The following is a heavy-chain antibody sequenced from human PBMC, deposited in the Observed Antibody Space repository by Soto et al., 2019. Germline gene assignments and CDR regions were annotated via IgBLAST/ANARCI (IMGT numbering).Heavy chain of an antibody. V-gene: IGHV4-39*07. J-gene: IGHJ6*02. CDR1: GASIGGSSYY. CDR3: ARSESSGLYYGMDV. CDR2: IYHSGRT. D-gene: IGHD3-22*01. Sequence: PSETLSLTCTVSGASIGGSSYYWGWIRQPPGKGLEWIANIYHSGRTHYNPSLKSRLTISVDTSKNHFSLKLSSVTAADTAVYYCARSESSGLYYGMDVWGQGTTVTVSS.